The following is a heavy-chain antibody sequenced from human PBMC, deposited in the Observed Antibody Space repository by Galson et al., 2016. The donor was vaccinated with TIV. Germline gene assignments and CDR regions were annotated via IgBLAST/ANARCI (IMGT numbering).Heavy chain of an antibody. CDR3: ARDSPYSASWSFLDS. CDR2: INPNTGDT. CDR1: GYTFTGYY. J-gene: IGHJ5*01. D-gene: IGHD6-13*01. V-gene: IGHV1-2*02. Sequence: SVKVSGKASGYTFTGYYMHWLRQAPGQGLEWMGWINPNTGDTNYVPKFQGRVTMTRDTSISTAYMELSRLRSDDTAVYYCARDSPYSASWSFLDSWGPGFLVTAS.